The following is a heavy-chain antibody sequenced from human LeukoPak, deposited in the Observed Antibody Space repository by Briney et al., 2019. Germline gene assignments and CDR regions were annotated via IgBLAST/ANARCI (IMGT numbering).Heavy chain of an antibody. Sequence: GRSLRLSCTGSGFTFGDYTMTWVRQAPGKGLEWVGFSRSKAYGGTTEYAASVKGRFTVSRDDSKSIAYLQMNSLKTEDTAVYYCTRGGDYDSSGYYPWGQGTQVTVSS. D-gene: IGHD3-22*01. J-gene: IGHJ5*02. CDR3: TRGGDYDSSGYYP. CDR1: GFTFGDYT. V-gene: IGHV3-49*04. CDR2: SRSKAYGGTT.